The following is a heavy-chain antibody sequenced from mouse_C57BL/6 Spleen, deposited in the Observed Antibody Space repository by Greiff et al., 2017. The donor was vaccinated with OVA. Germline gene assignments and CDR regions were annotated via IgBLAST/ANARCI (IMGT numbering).Heavy chain of an antibody. CDR1: GYTFTDYY. D-gene: IGHD3-2*02. CDR2: INPYNGGT. CDR3: ARRTAQEVLAY. Sequence: EVQLQQSGPVLVKPGASVKMSCKASGYTFTDYYMNWVKQSHGKSLEWIGVINPYNGGTSYNQKFKGKATLTVDKSSSTAYMELNSMTSEDSAVYYCARRTAQEVLAYWGQGTLVTVSA. V-gene: IGHV1-19*01. J-gene: IGHJ3*01.